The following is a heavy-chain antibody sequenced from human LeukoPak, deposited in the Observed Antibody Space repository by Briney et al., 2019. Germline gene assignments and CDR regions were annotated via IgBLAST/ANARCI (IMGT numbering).Heavy chain of an antibody. CDR2: IHDRGSD. CDR1: GASITTTNFW. CDR3: ARYGLVEFRNAFQY. D-gene: IGHD6-6*01. Sequence: SETLSLTCSVSGASITTTNFWWTWIRQSPGRGLDWIGYIHDRGSDKYNPALEGRATLSVDTSKNQFSLKLNSVTAADTAVYYCARYGLVEFRNAFQYWGQGILVSVSS. J-gene: IGHJ1*01. V-gene: IGHV4-61*01.